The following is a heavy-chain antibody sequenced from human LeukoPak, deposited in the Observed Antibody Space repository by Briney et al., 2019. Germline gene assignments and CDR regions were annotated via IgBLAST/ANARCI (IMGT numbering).Heavy chain of an antibody. J-gene: IGHJ4*02. Sequence: ASVKVSCKASGYTFTGYYMHWVRQAPGQGLEWMGRINPNSGGTNYAQKLQGRVTMTTDTSTSTAYMELRSLRSDDTAVYYCARAVYGDYRGFFDYWGQGTLVTVSS. V-gene: IGHV1-2*06. D-gene: IGHD4-17*01. CDR3: ARAVYGDYRGFFDY. CDR2: INPNSGGT. CDR1: GYTFTGYY.